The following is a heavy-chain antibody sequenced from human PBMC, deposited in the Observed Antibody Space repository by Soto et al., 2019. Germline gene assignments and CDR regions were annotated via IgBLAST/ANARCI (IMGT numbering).Heavy chain of an antibody. V-gene: IGHV4-31*03. Sequence: SETLSLTCTVSGGSISRGGYYWSWIRQHPGKGLEWIGYIYYSGSTYYNPSLKSRVTISVDTSKNQFSLKLSSVTAADTAVYYCAREDSSGYYDDAFDIWGQGTMVTVSS. D-gene: IGHD3-22*01. CDR2: IYYSGST. CDR1: GGSISRGGYY. J-gene: IGHJ3*02. CDR3: AREDSSGYYDDAFDI.